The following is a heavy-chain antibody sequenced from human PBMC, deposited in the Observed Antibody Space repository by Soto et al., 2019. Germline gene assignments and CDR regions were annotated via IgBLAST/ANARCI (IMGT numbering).Heavy chain of an antibody. Sequence: QVQLVESGGGVVQPGRSLRLSCAASGFTFSSYGMHWVRQAPGKGLEWVAVISYDGSNKYYADSVKGRFTISRDNSKNPLYLQMNSLRAEDTAVYYCAKDRGGYSGYGGNSEFDYWGQGTLVTVSS. CDR3: AKDRGGYSGYGGNSEFDY. CDR1: GFTFSSYG. V-gene: IGHV3-30*18. CDR2: ISYDGSNK. J-gene: IGHJ4*02. D-gene: IGHD5-12*01.